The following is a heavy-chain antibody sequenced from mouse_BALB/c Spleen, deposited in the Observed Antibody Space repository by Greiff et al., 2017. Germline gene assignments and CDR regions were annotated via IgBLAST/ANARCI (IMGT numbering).Heavy chain of an antibody. Sequence: VQLQQPGAELVRPGASVKLSCKASGYTFTSYWINWVKQRPGQGLEWIGNIYPSDSYTNYNQKFKDKATLTVDKSSSTAYMQLSSPTSEDSAVYYCTRGEGYFDYWGQGTTLTVSS. V-gene: IGHV1-69*02. CDR1: GYTFTSYW. J-gene: IGHJ2*01. CDR2: IYPSDSYT. CDR3: TRGEGYFDY.